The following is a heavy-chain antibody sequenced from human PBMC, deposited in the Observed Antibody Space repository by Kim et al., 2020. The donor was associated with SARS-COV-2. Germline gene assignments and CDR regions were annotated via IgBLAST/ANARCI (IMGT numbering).Heavy chain of an antibody. V-gene: IGHV4-39*01. Sequence: SETLSLTCTVSGGSISSSSYYWGWIRQPPGKGLEWIGCIYYSGSTYYNPSLKSRVTISVDTSKNQFSLKLSSVTAADTAVYYCARRPAPKTYYYYYMDV. CDR2: IYYSGST. CDR1: GGSISSSSYY. D-gene: IGHD2-2*01. CDR3: ARRPAPKTYYYYYMDV. J-gene: IGHJ6*03.